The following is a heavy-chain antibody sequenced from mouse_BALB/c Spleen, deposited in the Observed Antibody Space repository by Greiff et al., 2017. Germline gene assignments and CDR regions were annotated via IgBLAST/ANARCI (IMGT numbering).Heavy chain of an antibody. V-gene: IGHV1S135*01. Sequence: EVKLQESGPELMKPGASVKISCKASGYSFTSYYMHWVKQSHGKSLEWIGYIDPFNGGTSYNQKFKGKATLTVDKSSSTAYMHLSSLTSEDSAVYYCARGLGRVYFDYWGQGTTLTVSS. CDR1: GYSFTSYY. D-gene: IGHD4-1*01. CDR2: IDPFNGGT. J-gene: IGHJ2*01. CDR3: ARGLGRVYFDY.